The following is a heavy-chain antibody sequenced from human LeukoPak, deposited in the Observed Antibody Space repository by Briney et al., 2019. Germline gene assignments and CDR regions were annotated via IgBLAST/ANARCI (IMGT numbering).Heavy chain of an antibody. Sequence: SQTLSLTCTVSGGSISSGGYYWSWIRQPPGKGLEWIGYIYHSGSTYYNPSLKSRVTISVDRSKNQFSLKLSSVTAADTAVYYCARDSSSSWAKIDYWGQGTLVTVSS. CDR3: ARDSSSSWAKIDY. CDR2: IYHSGST. CDR1: GGSISSGGYY. V-gene: IGHV4-30-2*01. J-gene: IGHJ4*02. D-gene: IGHD6-13*01.